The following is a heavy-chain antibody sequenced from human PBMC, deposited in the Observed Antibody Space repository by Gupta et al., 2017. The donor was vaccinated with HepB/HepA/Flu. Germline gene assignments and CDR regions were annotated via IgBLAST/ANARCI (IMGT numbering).Heavy chain of an antibody. CDR1: GFPVNSNC. Sequence: DVQLVDSGGGLIQPGRSLRLSSAAVGFPVNSNCMSWVRQAPGKGLEWVSVIYRGNITYYTDSVKGRFTISGDNSKNTLYLQMNSLTAEDTAVYYCARGQSDYSYYMDVWCKGTTVTVSS. J-gene: IGHJ6*03. V-gene: IGHV3-53*01. CDR3: ARGQSDYSYYMDV. CDR2: IYRGNIT.